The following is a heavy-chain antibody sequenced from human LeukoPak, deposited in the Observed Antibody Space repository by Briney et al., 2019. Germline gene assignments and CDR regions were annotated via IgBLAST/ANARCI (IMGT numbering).Heavy chain of an antibody. Sequence: GGSLRLSCAASGFRFNTYWMSWVRQAPGKGLEWVSSISSSSSYIYYADSVKGRFTISRDNAKNSLYLQMNGLRAEDTAVYYCAKDYSKTSYYGSGTYYRPNWFDPWGQGTLVTVSS. CDR3: AKDYSKTSYYGSGTYYRPNWFDP. V-gene: IGHV3-21*01. CDR2: ISSSSSYI. CDR1: GFRFNTYW. J-gene: IGHJ5*02. D-gene: IGHD3-10*01.